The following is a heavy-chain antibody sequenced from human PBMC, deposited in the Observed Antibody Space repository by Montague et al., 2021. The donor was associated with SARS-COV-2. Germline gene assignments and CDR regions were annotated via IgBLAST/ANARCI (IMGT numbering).Heavy chain of an antibody. CDR3: ARGRTVTTFYYYYGIDV. CDR2: INHSGST. D-gene: IGHD4-17*01. CDR1: GGSFSGYY. V-gene: IGHV4-34*01. Sequence: SETLSLTCAVYGGSFSGYYWSWIRQPPEKGLEWIGEINHSGSTNYNPSLKSRVTISVDTSKNQFSLKLSSVTAADTAVYYCARGRTVTTFYYYYGIDVWGQGTTVTVSS. J-gene: IGHJ6*02.